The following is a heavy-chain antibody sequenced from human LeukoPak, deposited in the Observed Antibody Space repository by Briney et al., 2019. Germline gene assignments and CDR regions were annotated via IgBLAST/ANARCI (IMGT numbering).Heavy chain of an antibody. CDR1: GFTFSSYE. J-gene: IGHJ4*02. D-gene: IGHD6-13*01. Sequence: PGGSLRLSCAASGFTFSSYEMNWVRQAPGKGLEWVSYISSSGTTIYYADSVKGRFTISRDNAKNSLFLQMNSLRAEDTAVYYCGRVYPAAAGVDYWGQGTLVTVSS. V-gene: IGHV3-48*03. CDR2: ISSSGTTI. CDR3: GRVYPAAAGVDY.